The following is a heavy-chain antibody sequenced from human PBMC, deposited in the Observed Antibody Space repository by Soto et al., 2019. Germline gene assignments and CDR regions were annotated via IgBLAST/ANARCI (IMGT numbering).Heavy chain of an antibody. V-gene: IGHV4-39*01. CDR2: IYYSGST. D-gene: IGHD3-3*01. Sequence: SETLSLTCTVSGGSISSSSYYWGWIRQPPGKGLEWIGSIYYSGSTYYNPSLKSRVTISVDTSKNQFSLKLSSVTAADTAVYYCARHVAIFGVVINALDYWGQGTLVTVSS. J-gene: IGHJ4*02. CDR1: GGSISSSSYY. CDR3: ARHVAIFGVVINALDY.